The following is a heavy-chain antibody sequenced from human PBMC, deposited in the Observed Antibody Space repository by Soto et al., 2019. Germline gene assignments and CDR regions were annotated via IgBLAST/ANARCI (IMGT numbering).Heavy chain of an antibody. CDR1: GFTFSGYY. CDR3: TRDPRNKGLAS. CDR2: IKGDGSVT. V-gene: IGHV3-74*01. Sequence: GGSLRLSCAASGFTFSGYYMFWVRQAPGKGLVWVSHIKGDGSVTYYADSVKGRFTISRDNANNMLYLQMNSLIAEDTAVYYCTRDPRNKGLASSGQGTMVTGSS. J-gene: IGHJ5*01.